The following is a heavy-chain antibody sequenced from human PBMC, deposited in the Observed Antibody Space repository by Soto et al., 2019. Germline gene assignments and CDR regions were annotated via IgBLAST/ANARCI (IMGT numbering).Heavy chain of an antibody. J-gene: IGHJ6*02. V-gene: IGHV3-21*01. CDR3: AGLIAVRSTSYYYYGMDV. CDR2: SSSSSSYI. D-gene: IGHD6-13*01. CDR1: GFTFSRYS. Sequence: EVQLVESGGGLVKPGGSLRLSCAASGFTFSRYSMNWVRQAPGKGLEWVSSSSSSSSYIYYADSVKGRFTISRDNAKNSLDLHMISLRAEDTAGYYCAGLIAVRSTSYYYYGMDVWGQGTTVTVSS.